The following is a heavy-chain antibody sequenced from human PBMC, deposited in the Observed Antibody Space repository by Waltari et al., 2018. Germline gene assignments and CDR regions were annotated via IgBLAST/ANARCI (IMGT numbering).Heavy chain of an antibody. V-gene: IGHV3-7*01. D-gene: IGHD3-22*01. J-gene: IGHJ3*02. CDR2: IMTDGSEE. Sequence: EVQLVASGGGLVQPGGSLSLYCSASGFHLSRYWMSWVRQAPGKGREWVANIMTDGSEEYYVDSVRGRFTISRDNAKNSLYLQMNSLRPEDTAVYYCARDQWFAFDIWGHGTMVTVSS. CDR1: GFHLSRYW. CDR3: ARDQWFAFDI.